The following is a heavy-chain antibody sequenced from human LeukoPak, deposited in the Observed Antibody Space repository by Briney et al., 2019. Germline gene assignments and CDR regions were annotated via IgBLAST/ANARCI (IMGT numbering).Heavy chain of an antibody. CDR1: GGTSSSYA. CDR2: SIPIFGKA. D-gene: IGHD6-13*01. J-gene: IGHJ6*03. V-gene: IGHV1-69*13. CDR3: ARNAFGDIAAAGNLRYYYYYMDV. Sequence: SVKVSCKASGGTSSSYAISWVRQAPGQGLEWRGGSIPIFGKANYAQKFQGRVTITADESTSTAYMELSSLRSEDTAVYYCARNAFGDIAAAGNLRYYYYYMDVWGKGTTVTISS.